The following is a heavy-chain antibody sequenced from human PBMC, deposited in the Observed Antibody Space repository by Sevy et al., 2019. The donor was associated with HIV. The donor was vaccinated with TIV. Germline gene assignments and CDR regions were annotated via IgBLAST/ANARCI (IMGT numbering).Heavy chain of an antibody. J-gene: IGHJ4*02. D-gene: IGHD1-26*01. V-gene: IGHV3-30*18. CDR1: GFTFSSYG. CDR2: ISYDGSNK. CDR3: AKDYGAFDY. Sequence: GGSLRLSCAASGFTFSSYGMHWVRQAPGKGLEWVAVISYDGSNKYYADYVKGRFTISRDNSKNTLYLQMNSLRAEDTAVYYCAKDYGAFDYWGQGTLVTVSS.